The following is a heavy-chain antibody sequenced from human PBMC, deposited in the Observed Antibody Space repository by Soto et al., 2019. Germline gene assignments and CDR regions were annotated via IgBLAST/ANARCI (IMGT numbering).Heavy chain of an antibody. J-gene: IGHJ4*02. CDR1: GGAFSTYG. CDR2: IRSGTNNYLT. D-gene: IGHD2-8*01. Sequence: KVSCDTSGGAFSTYGLSWVRQAPGKRLEWVARIRSGTNNYLTAYPAPVTGRFTISTDASKNTPYLQMDGLTHEVPVLYFCARGGGLMVNDHWGQGIMVTVS. V-gene: IGHV3-73*01. CDR3: ARGGGLMVNDH.